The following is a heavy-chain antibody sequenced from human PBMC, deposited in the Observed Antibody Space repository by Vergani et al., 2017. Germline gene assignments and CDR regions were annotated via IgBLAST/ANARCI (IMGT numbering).Heavy chain of an antibody. CDR3: ARATIAARPMDY. V-gene: IGHV3-21*01. CDR1: GFTFSSYS. CDR2: ISSSSSYI. D-gene: IGHD6-6*01. Sequence: VQLVESGGNVVQSGTSLRLSCAASGFTFSSYSMNWVRQAPGKGLEWVSSISSSSSYIYYADSVKGRFTISRDNAKNSLYLQMNSLRAEDTDVYYCARATIAARPMDYWGQGTLVTVSS. J-gene: IGHJ4*02.